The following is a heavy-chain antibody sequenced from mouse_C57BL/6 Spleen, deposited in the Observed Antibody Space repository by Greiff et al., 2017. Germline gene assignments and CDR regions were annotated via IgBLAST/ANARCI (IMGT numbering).Heavy chain of an antibody. CDR2: ISSGGDYI. D-gene: IGHD6-1*01. CDR3: TREGKRRQGYFDY. Sequence: EVNLVESGEGLVKPGGSLKLSCAASGFTFSSYAMSWVRQTPEKRLEWVAYISSGGDYIYYAATVKGRFTISRDNARNTLYLQMSSLKSEDTDMYYCTREGKRRQGYFDYWGQGTTLTVSS. J-gene: IGHJ2*01. CDR1: GFTFSSYA. V-gene: IGHV5-9-1*02.